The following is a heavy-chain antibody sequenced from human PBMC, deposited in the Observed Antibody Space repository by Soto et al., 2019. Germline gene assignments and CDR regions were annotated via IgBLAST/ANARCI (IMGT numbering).Heavy chain of an antibody. CDR3: VRDGAYSFDY. Sequence: EVQLVESGGGLVQPGGSLRLSCAASGFTFSTYSMNWVRQAPGKGLEWISYIRSSTSTITYADSVKGRFTISGDNAKNSLHLQMNSLRAEDMAVYYCVRDGAYSFDYWGHGTLVTVSA. CDR2: IRSSTSTI. CDR1: GFTFSTYS. J-gene: IGHJ4*01. D-gene: IGHD2-21*01. V-gene: IGHV3-48*01.